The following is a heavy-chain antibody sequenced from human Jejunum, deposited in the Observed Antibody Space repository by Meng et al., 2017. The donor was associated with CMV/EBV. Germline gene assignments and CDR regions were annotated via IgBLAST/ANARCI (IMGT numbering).Heavy chain of an antibody. J-gene: IGHJ1*01. V-gene: IGHV3-11*01. CDR1: GFTFSDYS. CDR2: ISNTGSTI. D-gene: IGHD6-6*01. Sequence: CAASGFTFSDYSMTWIRQAPGKGLEWVSYISNTGSTIYYADSVKGRFTISRDNAKNSLYLQMSSLRAEDMALYYCAREYSGSFPHWGQGTRVTVSS. CDR3: AREYSGSFPH.